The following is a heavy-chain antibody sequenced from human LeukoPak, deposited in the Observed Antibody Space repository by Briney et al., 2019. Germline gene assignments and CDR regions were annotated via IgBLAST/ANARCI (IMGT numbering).Heavy chain of an antibody. D-gene: IGHD4-17*01. V-gene: IGHV4-61*02. CDR3: ARVRYGDYGWYFDL. CDR2: IYTSGST. CDR1: GGSINSGSYY. J-gene: IGHJ2*01. Sequence: SETLSLTCTVSGGSINSGSYYWSWIRQPAGKGLEWIGRIYTSGSTNYNPSLKSRVTISVDTSKNQFSLKLSSVTAADTAVYYCARVRYGDYGWYFDLWGRGTLVTVSS.